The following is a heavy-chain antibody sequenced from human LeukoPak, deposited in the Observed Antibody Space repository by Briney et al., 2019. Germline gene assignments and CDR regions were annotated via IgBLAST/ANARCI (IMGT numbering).Heavy chain of an antibody. Sequence: SETLSLTCAVSGYSISSGYYWGWIRHPPGEGLELIGSIYRSGSTYYNPSLKSRVTISVDKSKNQFSLKLSSVTAADTAVYYCARTDFWSGYYRNFDYWGQGTLVTVSS. D-gene: IGHD3-3*01. V-gene: IGHV4-38-2*01. J-gene: IGHJ4*02. CDR2: IYRSGST. CDR1: GYSISSGYY. CDR3: ARTDFWSGYYRNFDY.